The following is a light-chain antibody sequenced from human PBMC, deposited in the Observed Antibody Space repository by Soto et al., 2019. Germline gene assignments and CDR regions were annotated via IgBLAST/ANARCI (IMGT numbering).Light chain of an antibody. CDR3: CSYAGWWV. Sequence: QSALTQPASVSGSPGQSITISCTGTSSDVGSYNLVSWYQQHPGKAPKLMIYEGSKRPSWVSNRFSGSKSGNTASLTISGLQAEDEADYYCCSYAGWWVFGGGTKLTVL. CDR1: SSDVGSYNL. V-gene: IGLV2-23*01. J-gene: IGLJ2*01. CDR2: EGS.